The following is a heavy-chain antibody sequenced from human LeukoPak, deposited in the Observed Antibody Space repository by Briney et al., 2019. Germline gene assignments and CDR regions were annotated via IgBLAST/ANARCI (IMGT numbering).Heavy chain of an antibody. Sequence: GGSLRLSCAASGFTFSSYDMHWARQATGKGLEWVSAIGTAGDTYYPGSVKGRFTISRENAKNSLYLQMNSLRAGDTAVYYCARGGRWLPEYYYYGMDVWGQGTTVTVSS. V-gene: IGHV3-13*01. CDR1: GFTFSSYD. CDR3: ARGGRWLPEYYYYGMDV. D-gene: IGHD5-24*01. CDR2: IGTAGDT. J-gene: IGHJ6*02.